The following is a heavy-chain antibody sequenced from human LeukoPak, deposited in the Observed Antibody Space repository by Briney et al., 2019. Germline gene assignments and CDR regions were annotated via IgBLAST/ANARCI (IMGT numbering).Heavy chain of an antibody. CDR2: ISSSGSTI. J-gene: IGHJ4*02. CDR3: ARDLYSSSGY. Sequence: QPGGSVRLSCAASGFTFSSYEMNWVRQAPGKGLEWVSYISSSGSTIYYADSVKGRFTISRDNAKNSLYLQMNSLRAEDTAVYYCARDLYSSSGYWGQGTLVTVSS. D-gene: IGHD6-6*01. CDR1: GFTFSSYE. V-gene: IGHV3-48*03.